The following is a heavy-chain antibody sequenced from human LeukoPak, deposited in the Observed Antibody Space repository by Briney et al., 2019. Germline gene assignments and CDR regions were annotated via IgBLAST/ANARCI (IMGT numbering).Heavy chain of an antibody. CDR1: GFTVSSNY. Sequence: PGGSLRLSCAASGFTVSSNYMSWVRQAPGKGLEWVSVIYSGGSTYYADSVKGRFTISRDNSKNTLYLQMNSLRAEDTAVYYCVRDQVTMWEPIDYYGMDVWGQGTTVTVSS. CDR3: VRDQVTMWEPIDYYGMDV. D-gene: IGHD3-10*02. V-gene: IGHV3-66*01. CDR2: IYSGGST. J-gene: IGHJ6*02.